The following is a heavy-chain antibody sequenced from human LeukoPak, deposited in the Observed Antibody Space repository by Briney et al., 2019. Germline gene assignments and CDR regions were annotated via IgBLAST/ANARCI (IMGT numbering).Heavy chain of an antibody. Sequence: PSQTLSLTCTVSGGSVSSGSYYWSWIRQPAGKGLEWIGRIYTSGSTDYNASLRSRVTISVDTSKNQFSLKLSSVTAADTAVYYCARTVHCSGTSCYYAFDIWGQGTLVTVSS. V-gene: IGHV4-61*02. CDR2: IYTSGST. CDR3: ARTVHCSGTSCYYAFDI. CDR1: GGSVSSGSYY. J-gene: IGHJ4*02. D-gene: IGHD2-2*01.